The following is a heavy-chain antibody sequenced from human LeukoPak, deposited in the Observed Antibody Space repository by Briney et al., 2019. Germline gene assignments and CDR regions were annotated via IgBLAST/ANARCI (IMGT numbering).Heavy chain of an antibody. CDR2: IKQDESEK. Sequence: GGSLRLSCAASGFTFRNYCMTWVRQVPGKGLEWVASIKQDESEKYFLDSVKGRFTISRDNAENSLYLQMNSLRAEDTAVYYCARVYYQDSGTSYRHLDYWGQGILVTVSS. D-gene: IGHD3-22*01. CDR3: ARVYYQDSGTSYRHLDY. J-gene: IGHJ4*02. CDR1: GFTFRNYC. V-gene: IGHV3-7*01.